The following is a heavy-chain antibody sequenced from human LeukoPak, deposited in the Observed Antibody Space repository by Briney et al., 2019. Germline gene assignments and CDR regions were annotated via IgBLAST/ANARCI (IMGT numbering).Heavy chain of an antibody. CDR2: IYTTGNT. D-gene: IGHD6-13*01. CDR3: ARAIAAAGWGFDYYYMDV. CDR1: GGSFTSGTYH. Sequence: SQTLSLTCTVSGGSFTSGTYHWSWIRQPAGKGLEWIGRIYTTGNTNYNPSFKSRVTISEDTSKSQFSLKLSSVTAADTAVYYCARAIAAAGWGFDYYYMDVWGKGTTVTVSS. J-gene: IGHJ6*03. V-gene: IGHV4-61*02.